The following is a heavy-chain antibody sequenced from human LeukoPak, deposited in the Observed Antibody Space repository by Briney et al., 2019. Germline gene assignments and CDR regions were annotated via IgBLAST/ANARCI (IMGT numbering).Heavy chain of an antibody. J-gene: IGHJ4*02. D-gene: IGHD3-16*01. V-gene: IGHV3-64D*06. CDR2: TSNCVRST. Sequence: HPGGSLRLSCSASGFTSNNYAMDWVRQAQGKGRKYISSTSNCVRSTYYADSVKGRFTISRYNWKNSLYLQIISLRPQDTAEYDCVKVNLWGSNWYSTDHWGQGTLVTVSS. CDR3: VKVNLWGSNWYSTDH. CDR1: GFTSNNYA.